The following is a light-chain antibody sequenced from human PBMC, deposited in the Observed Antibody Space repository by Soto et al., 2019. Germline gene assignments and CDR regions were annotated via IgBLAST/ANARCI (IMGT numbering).Light chain of an antibody. J-gene: IGLJ1*01. Sequence: QFFLTQPPSSSGSPGQSVTISCTGTISDVGGYNYVSWYQQHPGKAPKLMIYEVSKRPSGVPDRFSGSKSGNTASLTVSGLQAEDEADYYCSSYAGSNNTFVFGTGTKVNVL. V-gene: IGLV2-8*01. CDR1: ISDVGGYNY. CDR3: SSYAGSNNTFV. CDR2: EVS.